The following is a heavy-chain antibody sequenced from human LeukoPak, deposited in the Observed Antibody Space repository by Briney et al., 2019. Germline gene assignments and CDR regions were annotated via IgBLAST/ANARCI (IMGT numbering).Heavy chain of an antibody. D-gene: IGHD6-13*01. CDR1: GFTFSKAW. J-gene: IGHJ4*02. Sequence: GGSLRLPCAASGFTFSKAWMRWVRHAPGKGLEWVGRIKSKTDGVTTYYAAPVKSRYTISRDNSKNALYLQMNSLKTEDTAVYYCAKLGYSSSWYEENCYYCGQGTLVTVSS. CDR3: AKLGYSSSWYEENCYY. V-gene: IGHV3-15*01. CDR2: IKSKTDGVTT.